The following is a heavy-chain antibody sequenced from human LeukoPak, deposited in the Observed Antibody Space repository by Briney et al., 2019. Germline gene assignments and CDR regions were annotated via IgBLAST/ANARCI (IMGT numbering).Heavy chain of an antibody. CDR1: GFTFSSYW. CDR2: IKRDGSEK. D-gene: IGHD2-2*01. Sequence: GGSLRLSCAASGFTFSSYWMSWVRQAPGKGLEWVANIKRDGSEKYYVDSVKGRFTISRDNAKNSLYLQMNSLRAEDTAVYYCAREKEGYCSRTSCYLDYYYYYMDVWGKGTTVTISS. V-gene: IGHV3-7*01. CDR3: AREKEGYCSRTSCYLDYYYYYMDV. J-gene: IGHJ6*03.